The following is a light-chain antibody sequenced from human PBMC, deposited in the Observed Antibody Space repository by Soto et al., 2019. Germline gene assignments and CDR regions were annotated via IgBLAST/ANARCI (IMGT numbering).Light chain of an antibody. Sequence: QSALTQPPSASGSPGQSVTISCTGTSSDVGGYDYVAWYQQHPGKAPKLMIYEVTKWPSGVPDRFSGSKSGNTASLTVSGLQAEDEAYYYCSSYAGSNNFVFGTGTKVTVL. CDR3: SSYAGSNNFV. V-gene: IGLV2-8*01. CDR1: SSDVGGYDY. CDR2: EVT. J-gene: IGLJ1*01.